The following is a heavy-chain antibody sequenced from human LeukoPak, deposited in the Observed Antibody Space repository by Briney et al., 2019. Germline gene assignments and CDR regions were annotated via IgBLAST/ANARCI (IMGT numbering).Heavy chain of an antibody. J-gene: IGHJ5*02. CDR1: GGSISSSSYY. D-gene: IGHD6-6*01. V-gene: IGHV4-39*07. CDR3: AREVSNWFDP. Sequence: SETLSPTCTVSGGSISSSSYYWGWIRQPPGKGLEWIGSIYYSGSTYYNLSLKSRVTISVDTSKNQFSLKLSSVTAADTAVYYCAREVSNWFDPWGQGTLVTVSS. CDR2: IYYSGST.